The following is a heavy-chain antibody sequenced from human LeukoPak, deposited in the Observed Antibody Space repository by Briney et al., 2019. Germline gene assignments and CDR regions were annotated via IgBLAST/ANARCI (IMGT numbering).Heavy chain of an antibody. CDR2: IHHSGST. Sequence: SETLSLTCTVSGGSISSGGYYWNWIRQPPGKGLEWIGYIHHSGSTYYNPSLKSRVTISVDRSKNQFSLKLSSVTAADTAVYYCARCGYTYGYVDYWGQGTLATVSS. J-gene: IGHJ4*02. CDR1: GGSISSGGYY. V-gene: IGHV4-30-2*01. D-gene: IGHD5-18*01. CDR3: ARCGYTYGYVDY.